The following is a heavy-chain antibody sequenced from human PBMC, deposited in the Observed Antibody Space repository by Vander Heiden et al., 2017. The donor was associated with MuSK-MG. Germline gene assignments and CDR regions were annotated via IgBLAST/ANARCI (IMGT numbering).Heavy chain of an antibody. Sequence: SNYGMHWVRQAPGKGLEWVATISQDGRKTYYADSVKGRFTVSRDNSRNTLYLQMNSLRAEDTAVYHCAKGGKPDDAGVDPWGQGTLVTVSS. V-gene: IGHV3-30*18. CDR1: SNYG. D-gene: IGHD2-2*01. J-gene: IGHJ5*02. CDR2: ISQDGRKT. CDR3: AKGGKPDDAGVDP.